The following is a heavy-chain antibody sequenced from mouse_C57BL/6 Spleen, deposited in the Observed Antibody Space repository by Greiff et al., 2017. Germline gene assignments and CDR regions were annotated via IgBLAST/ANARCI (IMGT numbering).Heavy chain of an antibody. V-gene: IGHV1-64*01. CDR1: GYTFASYW. J-gene: IGHJ4*01. CDR2: IHPNSGST. Sequence: QVHVKQPGAELVKPGASVKLSCKASGYTFASYWMHWVKQRPGQGLEWIGMIHPNSGSTNYNEKFKSKATLTVDKSSSTAYMQLSSLTSEDSAVYDCATNWESVSAMDYWGQGTSVTVSS. CDR3: ATNWESVSAMDY. D-gene: IGHD4-1*01.